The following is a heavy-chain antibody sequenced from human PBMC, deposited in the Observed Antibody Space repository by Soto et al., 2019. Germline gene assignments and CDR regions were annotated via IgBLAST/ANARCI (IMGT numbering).Heavy chain of an antibody. Sequence: EVQLVESGGGLIQPGGSLRLYCAASGFTVSSNYMSWVRQAPGKGLEWVSVIYSGGSTYYADSVKGRFTISRDNSKNTLYLQMNSLRAEDTAVYYCARDRVESGYPEYCQHWGQGTLVTVSS. J-gene: IGHJ1*01. V-gene: IGHV3-53*01. CDR3: ARDRVESGYPEYCQH. D-gene: IGHD3-22*01. CDR2: IYSGGST. CDR1: GFTVSSNY.